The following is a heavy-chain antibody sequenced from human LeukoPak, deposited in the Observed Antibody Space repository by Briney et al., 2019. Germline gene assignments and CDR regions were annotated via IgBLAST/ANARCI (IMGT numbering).Heavy chain of an antibody. CDR1: GGTFSSYA. CDR3: ARFGGTVTEKHFDY. CDR2: IIPIFGTA. J-gene: IGHJ4*02. Sequence: SVKVSCKASGGTFSSYAISWVRQAPGQGLEWMGGIIPIFGTANYAQKFQGRVTITADESTSTTYMEMSSLSSEDTAVYYCARFGGTVTEKHFDYWGQGTLVTVSS. D-gene: IGHD4-17*01. V-gene: IGHV1-69*13.